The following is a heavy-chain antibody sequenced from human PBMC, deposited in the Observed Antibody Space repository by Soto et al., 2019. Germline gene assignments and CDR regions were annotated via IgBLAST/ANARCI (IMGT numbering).Heavy chain of an antibody. J-gene: IGHJ4*02. CDR1: GFTFSSYA. D-gene: IGHD3-16*02. CDR3: ARKSTYYDYIWGSYRYTGPYDY. CDR2: ISGSGGST. V-gene: IGHV3-23*01. Sequence: EVQLLESGGGLVQPGGSLRLSCAASGFTFSSYAMSWVRQAPGKGLEWVSAISGSGGSTYYSDSVKGRFTISRDNSKNTLYLQLNGLRAEDTAVYYCARKSTYYDYIWGSYRYTGPYDYWGQGTLVTVSS.